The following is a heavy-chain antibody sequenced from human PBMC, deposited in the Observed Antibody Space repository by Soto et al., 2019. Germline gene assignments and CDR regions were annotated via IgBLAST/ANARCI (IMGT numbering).Heavy chain of an antibody. CDR2: ISGSGGST. Sequence: GGSLRLSCAASGFTFGSYAMSWVRQAPGKGLEWVSAISGSGGSTYYADSVKGRFTISRDNSKNTLYLQMNSLRAEDTAVYYCAKDYYDSSGYYYVLYYFDYWGQGTLVTVSS. J-gene: IGHJ4*02. CDR1: GFTFGSYA. CDR3: AKDYYDSSGYYYVLYYFDY. D-gene: IGHD3-22*01. V-gene: IGHV3-23*01.